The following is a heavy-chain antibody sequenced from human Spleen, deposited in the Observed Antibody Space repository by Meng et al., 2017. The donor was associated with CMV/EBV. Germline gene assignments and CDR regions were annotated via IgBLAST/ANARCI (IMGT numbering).Heavy chain of an antibody. CDR2: IRDYNGNT. CDR1: TFATSA. J-gene: IGHJ4*02. CDR3: ARDGDFFFDGGAYLYFFDY. V-gene: IGHV1-18*01. Sequence: TFATSAVSWVSQAPGQGLEWMGWIRDYNGNTNYAQKFQGRVSMTTDTSTSTAFKGLRSLRSDDTAVYYCARDGDFFFDGGAYLYFFDYWGQGTLVTVSS. D-gene: IGHD2-21*01.